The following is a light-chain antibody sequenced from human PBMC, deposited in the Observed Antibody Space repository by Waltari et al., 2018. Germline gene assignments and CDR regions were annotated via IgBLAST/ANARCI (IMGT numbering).Light chain of an antibody. J-gene: IGKJ1*01. CDR1: QSVSSN. CDR3: QQYNNWLGT. CDR2: GAS. V-gene: IGKV3-15*01. Sequence: EIVMTQSPATLSVSPGERATLPCRANQSVSSNLAWYQQKPGQAPRLLIYGASTRATGIPARFSGSGSGTEFTLTISSLQSEDFAVYYCQQYNNWLGTFGQGTKVEIK.